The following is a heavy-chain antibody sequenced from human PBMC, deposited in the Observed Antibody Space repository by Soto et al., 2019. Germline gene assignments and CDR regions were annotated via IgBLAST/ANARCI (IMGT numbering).Heavy chain of an antibody. Sequence: QVQLQESGPGLVKPSQTLSLTCTVSGGSISSGDYYWSWIRKPPGKGLEWIGYIYYSGSTYYNPSLQSLVTISVDTSKNQFSLKLSSVTAADTAVYYCARASPVVTDVWGQGTTVTVSS. J-gene: IGHJ6*02. CDR3: ARASPVVTDV. D-gene: IGHD5-18*01. CDR1: GGSISSGDYY. CDR2: IYYSGST. V-gene: IGHV4-30-4*01.